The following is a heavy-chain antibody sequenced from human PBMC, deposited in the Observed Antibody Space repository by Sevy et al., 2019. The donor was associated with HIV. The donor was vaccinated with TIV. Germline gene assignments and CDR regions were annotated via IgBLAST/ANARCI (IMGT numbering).Heavy chain of an antibody. Sequence: GGSLRLSCAASGFTFSSYDMHWVRHSTGKGLEWVSAIGTVGETRYAGSVKGRITISRENTKKSWYLQMNSLRGVDTVVYYCVRGGSDSFDIWGQGTMVTVSS. D-gene: IGHD2-21*02. J-gene: IGHJ3*02. CDR1: GFTFSSYD. CDR2: IGTVGET. CDR3: VRGGSDSFDI. V-gene: IGHV3-13*04.